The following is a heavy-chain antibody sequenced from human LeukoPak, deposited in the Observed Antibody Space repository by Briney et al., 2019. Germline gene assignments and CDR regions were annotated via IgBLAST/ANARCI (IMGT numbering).Heavy chain of an antibody. CDR1: GFTFSTYW. D-gene: IGHD7-27*01. V-gene: IGHV4-4*02. CDR2: SYHSGSS. J-gene: IGHJ2*01. CDR3: ARQGGRITGDDFWYFDL. Sequence: GSLRLSCAASGFTFSTYWMSWVRQPPGKGLEWIGTSYHSGSSYSNPSLKSRVTMSVDTSKNQFSLNLNSMTAADTAVYYCARQGGRITGDDFWYFDLWGRGTLVTVSS.